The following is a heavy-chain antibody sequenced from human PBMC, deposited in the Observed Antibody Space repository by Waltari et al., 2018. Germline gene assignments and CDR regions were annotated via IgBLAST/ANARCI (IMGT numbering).Heavy chain of an antibody. CDR2: IYSGGST. J-gene: IGHJ5*02. D-gene: IGHD1-26*01. CDR1: GFSVSGVY. Sequence: EVQLVESGGGLVQPGWSLRLSCAASGFSVSGVYMTWVRQAPGKGLQGVSIIYSGGSTYYADSVKGRFTISRDNSKNTVFLQMNSLRVDDTAVYYCARPVGNETWGQGTLVTVSS. V-gene: IGHV3-53*01. CDR3: ARPVGNET.